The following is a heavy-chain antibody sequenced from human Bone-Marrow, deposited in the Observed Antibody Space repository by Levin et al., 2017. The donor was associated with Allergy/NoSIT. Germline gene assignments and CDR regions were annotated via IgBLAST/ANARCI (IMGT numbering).Heavy chain of an antibody. CDR1: GYTFTNFD. CDR2: TYPYNGTT. V-gene: IGHV1-8*01. Sequence: GESLKISCKASGYTFTNFDINWVRQAPGQGLEWMGWTYPYNGTTDSAQKFQGRITMTRDPSTRTAFMELSSLRSDDTAVYYCARDQLEYNRSSGASTLDSWGQGTLVTVSS. J-gene: IGHJ4*02. D-gene: IGHD6-6*01. CDR3: ARDQLEYNRSSGASTLDS.